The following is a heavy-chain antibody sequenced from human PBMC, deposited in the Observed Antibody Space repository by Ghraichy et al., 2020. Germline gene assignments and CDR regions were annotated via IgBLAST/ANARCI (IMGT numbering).Heavy chain of an antibody. CDR1: GFTFSSYE. Sequence: SLNISCAASGFTFSSYEMNWVRQAPGKGLEWVSYISSSGSTIYYADSVKGRFTISRDNAKNSLYLQMNSLRAEDTAVYYCARDSALYCDPHAFDIWGQGTMVTVSS. J-gene: IGHJ3*02. CDR3: ARDSALYCDPHAFDI. CDR2: ISSSGSTI. V-gene: IGHV3-48*03. D-gene: IGHD3-22*01.